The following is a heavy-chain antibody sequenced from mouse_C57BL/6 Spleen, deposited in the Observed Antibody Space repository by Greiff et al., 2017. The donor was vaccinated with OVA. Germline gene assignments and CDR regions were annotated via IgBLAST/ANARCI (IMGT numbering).Heavy chain of an antibody. J-gene: IGHJ2*01. CDR3: ARHGDYHYFDY. V-gene: IGHV5-15*01. D-gene: IGHD2-13*01. CDR1: GFTFSDYG. CDR2: ISNLAYSI. Sequence: EVHLVESGGGLVQPGGSLKLSCAASGFTFSDYGMAWVRQAPRKGPEWVAFISNLAYSIYYADTVTGRFTISRENAKNTLYLEMSSLRSEDTAMYYCARHGDYHYFDYWGQGTTLTVSS.